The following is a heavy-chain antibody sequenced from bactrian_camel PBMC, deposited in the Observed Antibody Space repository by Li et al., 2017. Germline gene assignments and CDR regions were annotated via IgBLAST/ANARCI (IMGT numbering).Heavy chain of an antibody. V-gene: IGHV3-2*01. CDR3: ATTARPVDSPPTTPRDFFCPYFEFNR. CDR1: EYTTARDYY. J-gene: IGHJ4*01. CDR2: IYPPKGTT. D-gene: IGHD4*01. Sequence: HVQLVESGGGSVQAGGSLRLACAVSEYTTARDYYLGWFRQAPGNEREGVAVIYPPKGTTYYGDSVKGRFTISQDDAMATIYLQMDALKPEDTAMYYCATTARPVDSPPTTPRDFFCPYFEFNRWGQGTQVTVS.